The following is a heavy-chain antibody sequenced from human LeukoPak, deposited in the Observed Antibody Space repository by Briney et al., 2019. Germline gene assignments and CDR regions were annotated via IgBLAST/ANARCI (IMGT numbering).Heavy chain of an antibody. CDR2: INHSGST. D-gene: IGHD3-3*01. Sequence: SETLSLTCAVYGGSFSGCYWSWIRQPPGKGLEWIGEINHSGSTNYNPSLKSRVTISVDTSKNQFSLKLSSVTAADTAVYYCATGYYDFWRLFDYWGQGTLVTVSS. CDR3: ATGYYDFWRLFDY. CDR1: GGSFSGCY. V-gene: IGHV4-34*01. J-gene: IGHJ4*02.